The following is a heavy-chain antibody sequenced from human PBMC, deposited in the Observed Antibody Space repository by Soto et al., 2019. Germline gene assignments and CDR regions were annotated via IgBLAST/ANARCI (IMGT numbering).Heavy chain of an antibody. CDR3: LGDLTEYCCSTSCSNYYYYYYMDV. J-gene: IGHJ6*03. V-gene: IGHV3-23*01. D-gene: IGHD2-2*01. CDR1: GFTFSSYA. CDR2: ISGSGGST. Sequence: GSLRLSCAASGFTFSSYAMSWVRQAPGKGLEWVSAISGSGGSTYYADSVKGRFTISRDNSKNTLYLQMNSLRAEDTAVYFALGDLTEYCCSTSCSNYYYYYYMDVWGKGTTVTVSS.